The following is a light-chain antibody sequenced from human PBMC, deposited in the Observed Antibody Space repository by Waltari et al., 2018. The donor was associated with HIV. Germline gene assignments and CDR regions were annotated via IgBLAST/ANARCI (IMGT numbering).Light chain of an antibody. CDR3: QQYDNWPPWT. V-gene: IGKV3-15*01. CDR2: GVS. CDR1: QSIAKN. Sequence: EIVMTQSPATLSVSPGERATLSCRASQSIAKNLAWYQQKPGQAPRLLIYGVSTRATGIPARFSGSGSWTEFTLTISSLQSEDFVVYYCQQYDNWPPWTFGQGTKVEI. J-gene: IGKJ1*01.